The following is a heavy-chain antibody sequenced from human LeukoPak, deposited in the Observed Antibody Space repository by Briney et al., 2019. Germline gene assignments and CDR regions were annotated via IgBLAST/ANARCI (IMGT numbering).Heavy chain of an antibody. Sequence: SVKVSCKASGGTFDTYALSWVRQAPGQGLEWMGRIIPFRGTVNRAQRFQGRVTITADKSTGTAYVELSSLRSDDTAVYYCARDLPGTDDAFDIWGQGTMVTVSS. V-gene: IGHV1-69*04. CDR2: IIPFRGTV. CDR1: GGTFDTYA. CDR3: ARDLPGTDDAFDI. D-gene: IGHD2-2*01. J-gene: IGHJ3*02.